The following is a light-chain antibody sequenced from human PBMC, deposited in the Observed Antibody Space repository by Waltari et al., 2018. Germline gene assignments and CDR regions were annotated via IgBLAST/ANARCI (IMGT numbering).Light chain of an antibody. V-gene: IGKV4-1*01. CDR2: WAS. CDR1: QRLLSSFNSKTY. CDR3: HHYYIPPLT. J-gene: IGKJ5*01. Sequence: DIVLTQSPDSLAVSLGARATINSKSSQRLLSSFNSKTYIAWYQQKPGQPPKLLINWASARGSGVPERFSGSGSETDFTLTISSLQAEDVAVYYCHHYYIPPLTFGQGTRLEIK.